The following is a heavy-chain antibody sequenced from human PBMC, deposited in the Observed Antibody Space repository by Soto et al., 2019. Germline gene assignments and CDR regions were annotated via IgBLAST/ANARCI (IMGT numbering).Heavy chain of an antibody. CDR1: GGYFSGYY. J-gene: IGHJ6*02. CDR3: ARGYYDFWSGYYYYYYYGKDV. Sequence: SETLSLTCAVYGGYFSGYYWSWIRQPPGKGLEWIGEINHSGSTNYNPSLKSRVTISVDTSKNQFSLKLSSVTAADTAVYYCARGYYDFWSGYYYYYYYGKDVWGQGTTVTVSS. CDR2: INHSGST. V-gene: IGHV4-34*01. D-gene: IGHD3-3*01.